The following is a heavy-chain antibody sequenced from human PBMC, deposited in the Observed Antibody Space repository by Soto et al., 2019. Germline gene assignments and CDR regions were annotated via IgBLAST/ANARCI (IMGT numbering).Heavy chain of an antibody. CDR1: GFTFSSYA. CDR2: ISGSGGTT. V-gene: IGHV3-23*01. J-gene: IGHJ4*02. Sequence: VHSGGSLRLSCAASGFTFSSYAMSWVRQAPGKGLEWVSVISGSGGTTYYADSVKGRFTISRDNSKNTLYLQMNSLRAEDTAVYYCAKSLGYCASISCRYLDYWGQGTPVTVSS. D-gene: IGHD2-2*01. CDR3: AKSLGYCASISCRYLDY.